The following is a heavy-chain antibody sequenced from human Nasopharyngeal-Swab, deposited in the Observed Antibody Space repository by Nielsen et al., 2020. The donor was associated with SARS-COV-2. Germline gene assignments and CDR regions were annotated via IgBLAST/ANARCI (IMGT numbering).Heavy chain of an antibody. CDR3: ARVYYDSSGYYYYYYYYYMDV. J-gene: IGHJ6*03. D-gene: IGHD3-22*01. V-gene: IGHV4-39*07. CDR2: IYYSGST. CDR1: GGPISSRSYY. Sequence: ESLKIPCTVSGGPISSRSYYWGWIRQPPGKGLEWIGSIYYSGSTYYNPSLKSRVTISVDTSKNQFSLKLSSVTAADTAVYYCARVYYDSSGYYYYYYYYYMDVWGKGTTVTVSS.